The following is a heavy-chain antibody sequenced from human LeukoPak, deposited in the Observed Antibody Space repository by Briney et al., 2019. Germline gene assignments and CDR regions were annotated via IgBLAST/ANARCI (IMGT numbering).Heavy chain of an antibody. CDR1: GFTFSSYG. J-gene: IGHJ2*01. V-gene: IGHV3-30*18. D-gene: IGHD2-15*01. CDR3: AKRVAVAAIGNWYFDL. CDR2: ISYDGSNK. Sequence: GGSLRLSCAASGFTFSSYGIHWVRQAPGKGLEWVAVISYDGSNKYYADSVKGRFTISRDNSKNTLYLQMNSLRAEDTAVYYCAKRVAVAAIGNWYFDLWGRGTLVTVSS.